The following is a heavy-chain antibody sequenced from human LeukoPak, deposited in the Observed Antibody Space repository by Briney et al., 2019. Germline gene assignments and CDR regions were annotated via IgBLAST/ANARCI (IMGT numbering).Heavy chain of an antibody. CDR1: GGSISSSSYY. Sequence: PSQTLSLTCPVSGGSISSSSYYWGWIRQPPGKGLEWIGSIYYSGSTYYNPSLKSRVTISVDTSKNQFSLKLSSVTAADTAVYYCARRAVTTSLYYYYYMDVWGKGTTVTVSS. CDR2: IYYSGST. J-gene: IGHJ6*03. CDR3: ARRAVTTSLYYYYYMDV. D-gene: IGHD4-11*01. V-gene: IGHV4-39*01.